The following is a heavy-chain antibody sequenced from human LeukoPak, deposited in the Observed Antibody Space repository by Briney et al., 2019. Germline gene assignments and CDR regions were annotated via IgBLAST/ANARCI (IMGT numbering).Heavy chain of an antibody. CDR2: ISGSGGST. J-gene: IGHJ6*03. CDR1: GFTFSSYA. Sequence: GGSLRLSCAASGFTFSSYAMSWVRQAPGKGLEWVSAISGSGGSTYYADSVKGRFTISRDNSKNTLHLQMNSLRAEDTAVYYCARVFSGYDLEKFYYYYMDVWGKGTTVTISS. V-gene: IGHV3-23*01. CDR3: ARVFSGYDLEKFYYYYMDV. D-gene: IGHD5-12*01.